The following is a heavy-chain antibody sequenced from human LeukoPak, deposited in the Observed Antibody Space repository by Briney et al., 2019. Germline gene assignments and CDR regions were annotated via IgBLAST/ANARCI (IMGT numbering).Heavy chain of an antibody. V-gene: IGHV3-23*01. CDR2: ITDSGGAT. CDR1: GFAFTDYA. Sequence: GGSLRLSCAASGFAFTDYAISWVRQAPGKGLEWVSAITDSGGATYYADSVKGRFTISRDNSKNTLYLQMNSLRGDDTAIYYCAKAYTRSWYAAFDIWGQGTMVTVSS. CDR3: AKAYTRSWYAAFDI. J-gene: IGHJ3*02. D-gene: IGHD6-13*01.